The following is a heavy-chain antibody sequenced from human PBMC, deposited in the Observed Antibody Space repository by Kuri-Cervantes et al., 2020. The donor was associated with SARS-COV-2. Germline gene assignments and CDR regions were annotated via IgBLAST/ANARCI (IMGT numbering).Heavy chain of an antibody. V-gene: IGHV1-2*02. CDR2: INPNSGGT. D-gene: IGHD4-11*01. J-gene: IGHJ4*02. Sequence: ASVKVSCKASGYTFTGYYMHWVRQAPGQGLEWMGWINPNSGGTNYAQKFQGRATMTRDTSTSTVYMELSSLRSEDTAVYYCARDGDYSNYGMYYFDYWGQGTLVTVSS. CDR1: GYTFTGYY. CDR3: ARDGDYSNYGMYYFDY.